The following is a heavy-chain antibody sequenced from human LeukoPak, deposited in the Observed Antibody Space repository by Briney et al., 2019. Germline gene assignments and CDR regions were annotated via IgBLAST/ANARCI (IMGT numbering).Heavy chain of an antibody. CDR2: ISSSSNTI. D-gene: IGHD5-18*01. CDR3: ARMRGYSYGPSGFDY. Sequence: GGSLRLSCAASGFTFSNYNMNWVRQAPGKGLEWVSYISSSSNTIYYADSVKGRFTISRDNSKNTLYLQMNSLRAEDTAVYYCARMRGYSYGPSGFDYWGQGTLVTVSS. V-gene: IGHV3-48*01. CDR1: GFTFSNYN. J-gene: IGHJ4*02.